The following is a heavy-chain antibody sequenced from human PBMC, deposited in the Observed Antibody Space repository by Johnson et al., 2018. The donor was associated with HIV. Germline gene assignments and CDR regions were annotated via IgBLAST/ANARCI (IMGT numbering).Heavy chain of an antibody. CDR3: AKEEGWDSREGAFDI. CDR2: ISYDGSNK. Sequence: QEQLVESGGGVVQPGRSLRLSCAASGFTLSSYAMHWVRQAPGKGLEWVAVISYDGSNKYYADSVKGRFTISRDNYKNTLYLQMNSLRAEDTAVYYCAKEEGWDSREGAFDIWGQGTMVTVSS. D-gene: IGHD6-13*01. J-gene: IGHJ3*02. CDR1: GFTLSSYA. V-gene: IGHV3-30-3*01.